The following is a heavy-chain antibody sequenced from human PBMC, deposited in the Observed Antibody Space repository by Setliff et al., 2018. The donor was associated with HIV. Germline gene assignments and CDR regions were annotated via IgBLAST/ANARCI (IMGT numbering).Heavy chain of an antibody. CDR2: ISVYNGNT. CDR3: ATQRDIVMVPGQGGFDI. J-gene: IGHJ3*02. D-gene: IGHD2-2*01. CDR1: TYTFSSYV. Sequence: ASVKVSCKASTYTFSSYVINWVRQAPGQGLEWMGRISVYNGNTIYAQKLQGRVIMTTDTSTSTAYMELGSLRSDDTAMYYCATQRDIVMVPGQGGFDIWAQGTMVTVS. V-gene: IGHV1-18*01.